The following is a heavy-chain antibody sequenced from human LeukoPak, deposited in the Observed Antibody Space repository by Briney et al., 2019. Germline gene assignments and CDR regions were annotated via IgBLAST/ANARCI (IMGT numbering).Heavy chain of an antibody. D-gene: IGHD4-17*01. Sequence: ASVKVSCKASGYTFTSYGISWVRQAPGQGLEWMGWISAYNGNTNYAQKLQDRVTTTTDTSTSTAYMELRSLRSDDTAVYYCTLTTSYLGLIDYWGQGTLVTVSS. J-gene: IGHJ4*02. V-gene: IGHV1-18*01. CDR2: ISAYNGNT. CDR1: GYTFTSYG. CDR3: TLTTSYLGLIDY.